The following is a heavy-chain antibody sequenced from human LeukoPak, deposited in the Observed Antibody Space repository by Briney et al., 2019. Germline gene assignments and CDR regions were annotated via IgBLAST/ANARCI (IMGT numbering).Heavy chain of an antibody. D-gene: IGHD7-27*01. V-gene: IGHV1-18*01. CDR2: ISAYNGNT. CDR3: TRKNTGGPIDY. J-gene: IGHJ4*02. CDR1: GYTFTSYG. Sequence: ASVKVSCKASGYTFTSYGISWVRQAPGQGLEWMGWISAYNGNTNYAQKLQGRVTMTTDTSTSTAYLDLRSLRSDDTAVYYCTRKNTGGPIDYWGQGTLVTVSS.